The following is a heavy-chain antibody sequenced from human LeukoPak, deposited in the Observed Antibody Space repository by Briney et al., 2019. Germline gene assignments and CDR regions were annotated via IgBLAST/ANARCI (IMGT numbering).Heavy chain of an antibody. D-gene: IGHD3-22*01. CDR1: GVLISSDY. V-gene: IGHV4-4*07. J-gene: IGHJ4*02. CDR2: VYKSGST. CDR3: ARDGTFYYDNSGYFDC. Sequence: SETLSLTCTVSGVLISSDYWSWIRQPAGKGLEWIGRVYKSGSTNYNPSLKSRVTMSVDMSKNQFSLKLSSVTAADTAVYYCARDGTFYYDNSGYFDCWGQGTLVTVSS.